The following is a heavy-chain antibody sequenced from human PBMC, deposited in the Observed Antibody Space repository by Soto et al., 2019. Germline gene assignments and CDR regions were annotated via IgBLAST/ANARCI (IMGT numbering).Heavy chain of an antibody. D-gene: IGHD3-10*01. CDR2: INHSGST. J-gene: IGHJ5*01. CDR1: GGSLSGYC. V-gene: IGHV4-34*01. CDR3: ARDLGIPRVRGVADTWFDS. Sequence: LSETLSLTCAVYGGSLSGYCWTWIRQPPGTGLEWIGEINHSGSTNYNPSLKSRVTISVDTSKNQFSLKLTSATAADTAVYYCARDLGIPRVRGVADTWFDSWG.